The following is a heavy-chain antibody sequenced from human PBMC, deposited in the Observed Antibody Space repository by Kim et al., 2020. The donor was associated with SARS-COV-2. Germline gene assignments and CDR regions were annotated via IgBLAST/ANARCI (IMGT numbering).Heavy chain of an antibody. D-gene: IGHD3-10*02. V-gene: IGHV3-74*01. Sequence: YADSVKGRFSISRDDAKNTLYLQMNNLGAEDTALYYCVRDGAGDVHFDYWGQGTLVTVSS. J-gene: IGHJ4*02. CDR3: VRDGAGDVHFDY.